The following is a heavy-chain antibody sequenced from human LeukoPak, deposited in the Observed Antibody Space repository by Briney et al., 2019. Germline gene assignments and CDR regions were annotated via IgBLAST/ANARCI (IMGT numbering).Heavy chain of an antibody. D-gene: IGHD3-9*01. CDR3: ARDTYDSLTGYYKWAFDI. CDR1: GFTLSSYV. V-gene: IGHV3-30-3*01. Sequence: GGFLRLSCAASGFTLSSYVLHWVRQAPGKGMEGEAVISYDGSNKYYADSVKGRFTISRDNAKHSLYPLLESLRAEDTAVYYCARDTYDSLTGYYKWAFDIWGQGAMVTVSS. CDR2: ISYDGSNK. J-gene: IGHJ3*02.